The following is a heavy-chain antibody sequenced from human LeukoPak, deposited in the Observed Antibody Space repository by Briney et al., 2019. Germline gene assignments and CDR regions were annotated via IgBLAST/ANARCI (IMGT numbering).Heavy chain of an antibody. CDR1: GGTFSSNT. V-gene: IGHV1-69*16. D-gene: IGHD3-3*01. J-gene: IGHJ4*02. CDR2: SIPIVGTQ. CDR3: AREPEVRFPDG. Sequence: SVKVSRKASGGTFSSNTISWVRQPPGQGLEWMGRSIPIVGTQNNAQKFQGRVRITTDESTSTAYMELSSLRPEDTAVYYGAREPEVRFPDGWGQGSLVSVSS.